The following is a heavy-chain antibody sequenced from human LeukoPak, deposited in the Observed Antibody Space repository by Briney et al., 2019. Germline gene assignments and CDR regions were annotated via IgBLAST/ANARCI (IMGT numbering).Heavy chain of an antibody. CDR1: GFTFSSYA. CDR3: AKDGGTYYYDSSGYDY. D-gene: IGHD3-22*01. CDR2: ISGSGGSA. J-gene: IGHJ4*02. V-gene: IGHV3-23*01. Sequence: PGGSLRLSCAASGFTFSSYAMSWVSQAPGKGLEWVSAISGSGGSAYYADSVKGRFTISRDNSKNTLYLQMNSLRAEDTAVYYCAKDGGTYYYDSSGYDYWGQGTLVTVSS.